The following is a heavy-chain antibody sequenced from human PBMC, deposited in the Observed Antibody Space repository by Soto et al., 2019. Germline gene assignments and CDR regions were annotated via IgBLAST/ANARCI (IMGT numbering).Heavy chain of an antibody. CDR3: ARVRTGYFDY. CDR1: GGAINDHY. J-gene: IGHJ4*02. Sequence: SETLSLTCTLSGGAINDHYWSFIRQPPGKGLEWIGYIYYNGNTNYNPSLESRVTISVDRSRNQFSLRLTSLTAADTAVYYCARVRTGYFDYWGRGDLVPVSS. D-gene: IGHD3-9*01. V-gene: IGHV4-59*11. CDR2: IYYNGNT.